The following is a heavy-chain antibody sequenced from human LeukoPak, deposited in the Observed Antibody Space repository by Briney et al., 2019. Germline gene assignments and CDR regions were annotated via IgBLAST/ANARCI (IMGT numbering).Heavy chain of an antibody. V-gene: IGHV4-39*07. Sequence: SETLSLTCTFAGGSISSYYWGWSRQPRGKGLEWIGSIYHSGSTYYNPSFKSRVTISVDTSKNPVSLKLSSVTAADTAVYYCARDPDELEPTLWFDPWGQGTLVTVSS. J-gene: IGHJ5*02. D-gene: IGHD1-1*01. CDR1: GGSISSYY. CDR2: IYHSGST. CDR3: ARDPDELEPTLWFDP.